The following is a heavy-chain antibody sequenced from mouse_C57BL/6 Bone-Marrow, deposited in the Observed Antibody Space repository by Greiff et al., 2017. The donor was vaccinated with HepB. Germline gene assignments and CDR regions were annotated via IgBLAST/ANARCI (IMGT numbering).Heavy chain of an antibody. Sequence: VQLQQPGAELVMPGASVKLSCKASGYTFTSYWMHWVKQRPGQGLEWIGEIDPSDSYTNYNQKFKGKSTLTVDKSSSTAYMQLSSLTSEDSAVYYCARGGGGSSFLFAYWGQGTLVTVSA. CDR2: IDPSDSYT. J-gene: IGHJ3*01. CDR3: ARGGGGSSFLFAY. CDR1: GYTFTSYW. D-gene: IGHD1-1*01. V-gene: IGHV1-69*01.